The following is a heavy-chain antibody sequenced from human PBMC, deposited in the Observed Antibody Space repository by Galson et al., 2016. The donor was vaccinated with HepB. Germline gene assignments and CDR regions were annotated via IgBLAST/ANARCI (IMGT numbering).Heavy chain of an antibody. D-gene: IGHD4-17*01. J-gene: IGHJ4*02. CDR2: ISTTSSFT. CDR1: GFTFSGYY. CDR3: ARDEFGDYVFDY. V-gene: IGHV3-11*06. Sequence: SLRLSCAASGFTFSGYYMSWIRQAPGKGLEWVLYISTTSSFTNYADSVEGRFTISRDDARNSLYLQMNSLRAEDTAIYYCARDEFGDYVFDYWGQGTLVTVSS.